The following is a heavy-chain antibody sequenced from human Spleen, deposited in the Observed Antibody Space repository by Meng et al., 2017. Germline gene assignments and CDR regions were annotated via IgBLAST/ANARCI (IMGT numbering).Heavy chain of an antibody. CDR2: IYYSGST. V-gene: IGHV4-59*01. Sequence: SETLSLTCTVSGGSISSYYWSWIRQPPGKGLEWIGYIYYSGSTNYNPSLKNRVTISVDTSKNQFSLKLSSVTAADTAVYYCARAHLRGYSYGQIDYWGQGTLVTVSS. CDR3: ARAHLRGYSYGQIDY. J-gene: IGHJ4*02. D-gene: IGHD5-18*01. CDR1: GGSISSYY.